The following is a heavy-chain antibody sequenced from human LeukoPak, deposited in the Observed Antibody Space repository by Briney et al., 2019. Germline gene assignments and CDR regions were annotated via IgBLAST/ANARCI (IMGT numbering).Heavy chain of an antibody. CDR2: MKPNSGNT. D-gene: IGHD5-18*01. CDR3: ARGRVDTAMDHVFDY. CDR1: GYTFTGYD. V-gene: IGHV1-8*01. J-gene: IGHJ4*02. Sequence: ASVKVSCKASGYTFTGYDINWVRQATGQGLEWMGWMKPNSGNTGYTQKFQGRVTMTRNTSISTAYIELRSLRSEDTAVYYCARGRVDTAMDHVFDYWGQGTLVTVSS.